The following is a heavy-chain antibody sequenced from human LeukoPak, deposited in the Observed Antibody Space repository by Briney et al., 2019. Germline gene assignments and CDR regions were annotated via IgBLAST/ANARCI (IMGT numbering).Heavy chain of an antibody. CDR3: ARGHSSGNPDSFDY. V-gene: IGHV3-53*01. CDR2: MYSGGAI. J-gene: IGHJ4*02. CDR1: GFLVSSNY. D-gene: IGHD6-19*01. Sequence: GGSPRLSCAASGFLVSSNYMSWVRQAPGKGLEWVSVMYSGGAIPYVDSVKGRFTISRDNSKNTLYLQMNSLRVEDTAMYFCARGHSSGNPDSFDYWGQGTLVTVSS.